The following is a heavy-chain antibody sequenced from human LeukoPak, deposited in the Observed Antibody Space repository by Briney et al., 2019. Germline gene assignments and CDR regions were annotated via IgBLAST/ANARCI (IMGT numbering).Heavy chain of an antibody. CDR3: ARTRGYCSSTSCSYYFDY. V-gene: IGHV5-51*01. CDR1: GYSFTSYW. CDR2: IYPGDSDT. J-gene: IGHJ4*02. D-gene: IGHD2-2*01. Sequence: PGESLKISCKGSGYSFTSYWTGWVRQMPGKGLEWMGIIYPGDSDTRYSPSFQGQVTISADKSISTAYLQWSSLKASDTAMYYCARTRGYCSSTSCSYYFDYWGQGTLVTVSS.